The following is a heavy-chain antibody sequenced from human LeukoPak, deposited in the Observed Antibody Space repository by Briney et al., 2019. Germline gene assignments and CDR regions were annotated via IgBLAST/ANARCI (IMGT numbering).Heavy chain of an antibody. CDR3: ARGRGILTGYSSSWYPLGDYYYYMDV. CDR2: IIPIFGTA. CDR1: GGTFSSYA. Sequence: GASVKVSCKASGGTFSSYAISWVRQAPGQGLEWMGGIIPIFGTANYAQKFQGRVTITADESTSTAYMELSSLRSEDTAVYYCARGRGILTGYSSSWYPLGDYYYYMDVWGKGTTVTVSS. V-gene: IGHV1-69*13. J-gene: IGHJ6*03. D-gene: IGHD6-13*01.